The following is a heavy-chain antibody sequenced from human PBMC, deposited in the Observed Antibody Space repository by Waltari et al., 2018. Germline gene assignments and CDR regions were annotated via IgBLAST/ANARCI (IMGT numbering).Heavy chain of an antibody. J-gene: IGHJ5*02. D-gene: IGHD2-15*01. V-gene: IGHV4-4*02. CDR2: VLSTGKT. CDR3: ARDRGRGLYLDA. Sequence: QLQLQESGPGLVKPSGTLSLSCAVSGDSVTSPNWWSWVRQSPQRGLEWIGQVLSTGKTNYRPSFASRVTMSLDASINQFSLKVTSATAADTAVYYCARDRGRGLYLDAWGPGTLVTVSP. CDR1: GDSVTSPNW.